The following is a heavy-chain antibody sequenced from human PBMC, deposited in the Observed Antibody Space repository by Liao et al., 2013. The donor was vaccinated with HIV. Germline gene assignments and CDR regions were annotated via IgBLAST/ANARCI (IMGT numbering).Heavy chain of an antibody. CDR2: IYYSGST. Sequence: QVQLQESGPGLVKPSETLSLTCTVSGGSISSYYWSWIRQPAGKGLEWIGRIYYSGSTYYNPSLKSRVTISVDTSKNQFSLKLSSVTAADTAVYYCAREALYDFWSGYYYYFDYWGQGTLVTVSS. D-gene: IGHD3-3*01. CDR1: GGSISSYY. V-gene: IGHV4-4*07. J-gene: IGHJ4*02. CDR3: AREALYDFWSGYYYYFDY.